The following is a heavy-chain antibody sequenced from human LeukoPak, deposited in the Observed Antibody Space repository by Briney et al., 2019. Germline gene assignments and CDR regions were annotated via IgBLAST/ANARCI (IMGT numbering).Heavy chain of an antibody. D-gene: IGHD4-17*01. Sequence: GGSLRLSCAASGFTFSSYEMNWVRQAPGKGLEWVSYISSSGSTIYYADSVKGRFTISRDNAKNSLYLQMNSVRAEDTAVYYCAREYGDYPGSWGQGTLVTVSS. CDR1: GFTFSSYE. CDR2: ISSSGSTI. J-gene: IGHJ4*02. V-gene: IGHV3-48*03. CDR3: AREYGDYPGS.